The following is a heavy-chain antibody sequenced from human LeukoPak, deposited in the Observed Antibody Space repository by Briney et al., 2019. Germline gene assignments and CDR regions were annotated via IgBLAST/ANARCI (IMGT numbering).Heavy chain of an antibody. CDR1: GGAIIGYY. Sequence: SETLSPTCTLPGGAIIGYYWSWIRKPPGKGLGWIGYKFYRGTTSYNPSLKGRVTISVDTSKKRFSLKLSSVTAAETVLYYCARTNQIDETACDIWGQGTMVTVSS. CDR3: ARTNQIDETACDI. D-gene: IGHD1-14*01. V-gene: IGHV4-59*01. J-gene: IGHJ3*02. CDR2: KFYRGTT.